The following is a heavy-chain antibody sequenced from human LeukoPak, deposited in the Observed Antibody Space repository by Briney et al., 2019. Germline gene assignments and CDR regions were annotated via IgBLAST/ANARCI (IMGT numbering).Heavy chain of an antibody. CDR2: ISGSGGST. Sequence: GGSLRLSCAASGFTFSSYAMSWVRQAPGKGLEWVSAISGSGGSTYYADSVKGRFTISRDNSKNTLYLQMNSLRAEDTAVYYCAKRPRPFYGDYVMNYFDYWGQGTLVTVSS. CDR1: GFTFSSYA. D-gene: IGHD4-17*01. V-gene: IGHV3-23*01. CDR3: AKRPRPFYGDYVMNYFDY. J-gene: IGHJ4*02.